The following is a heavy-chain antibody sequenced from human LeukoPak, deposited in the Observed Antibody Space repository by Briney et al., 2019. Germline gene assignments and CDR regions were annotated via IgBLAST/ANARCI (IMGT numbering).Heavy chain of an antibody. D-gene: IGHD2-2*01. Sequence: ASVKVSCKASGYTFTSYYMHWVRQAPGQGLEWMGIINPSGGSTSYAQKFQGRVTMTRDTSTSTVYMELSSLRSEDTAVYYCARLHIVVVPAARYYFDYWGRGTMVTVSS. CDR1: GYTFTSYY. CDR2: INPSGGST. CDR3: ARLHIVVVPAARYYFDY. J-gene: IGHJ4*03. V-gene: IGHV1-46*01.